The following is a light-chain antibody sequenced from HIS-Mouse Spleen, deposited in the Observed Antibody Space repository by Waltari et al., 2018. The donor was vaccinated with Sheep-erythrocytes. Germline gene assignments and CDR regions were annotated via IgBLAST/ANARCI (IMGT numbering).Light chain of an antibody. CDR1: QIVSSS. V-gene: IGKV3-11*01. CDR2: DAS. Sequence: EIVLTQSPATLSLSPGERATLSCRASQIVSSSLAWYQQKPGQAPRLLIYDASNRATGIPARFSGSGSGTDFTLTISSLEPEDFAVYYCQQRSNWYTFGQGTKLEIK. CDR3: QQRSNWYT. J-gene: IGKJ2*01.